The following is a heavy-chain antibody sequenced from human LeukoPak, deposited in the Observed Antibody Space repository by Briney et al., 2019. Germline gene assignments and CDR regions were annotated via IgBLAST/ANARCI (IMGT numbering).Heavy chain of an antibody. CDR1: GYTVTTYG. CDR2: ISAYNADT. Sequence: ASVKVSCKASGYTVTTYGNSWVRQAPGQGLEWMGWISAYNADTNYAQNLQDRVIMTTDTSTSTAYMELRSLRSDDTAVYYCAREGGIARPPYLYYYIDVWGKGTTVTVSS. CDR3: AREGGIARPPYLYYYIDV. V-gene: IGHV1-18*01. J-gene: IGHJ6*03. D-gene: IGHD6-6*01.